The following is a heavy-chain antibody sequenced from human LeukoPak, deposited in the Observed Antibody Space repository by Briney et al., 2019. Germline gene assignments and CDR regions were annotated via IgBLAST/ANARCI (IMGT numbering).Heavy chain of an antibody. J-gene: IGHJ4*02. CDR1: GFTLSSYA. CDR2: ISDSGNT. Sequence: GGSLRLSCAASGFTLSSYAMSWVRQAPGKGLEWVSAISDSGNTYHADSVKGRFTISRDNAMNTLYLQMNSLRAEDSALYYCTRDMQGSRLYLVGSQNDWGQGTLVTVSS. CDR3: TRDMQGSRLYLVGSQND. V-gene: IGHV3-23*01. D-gene: IGHD1-26*01.